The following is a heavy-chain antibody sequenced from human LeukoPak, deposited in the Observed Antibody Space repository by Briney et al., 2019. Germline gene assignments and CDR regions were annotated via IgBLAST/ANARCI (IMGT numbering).Heavy chain of an antibody. CDR3: ARDRDLGAAAYYFDY. CDR1: GFTFSSYA. V-gene: IGHV3-30-3*01. D-gene: IGHD6-13*01. J-gene: IGHJ4*02. Sequence: GGSLRLSCAASGFTFSSYAMHWVRQAPGKGLEWVAVISYNGNDKYNADSVKGRFTISRDNSKNTLYLQMNGLRAEDTAVYYCARDRDLGAAAYYFDYWGQGTLVTVSS. CDR2: ISYNGNDK.